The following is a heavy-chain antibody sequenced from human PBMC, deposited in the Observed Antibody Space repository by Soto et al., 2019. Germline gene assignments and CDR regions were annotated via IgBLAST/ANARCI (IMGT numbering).Heavy chain of an antibody. CDR3: AKELPAAAFDI. V-gene: IGHV3-30*18. D-gene: IGHD2-15*01. CDR1: GFTFSSYG. J-gene: IGHJ3*02. CDR2: ISYDGSNK. Sequence: QVQLVESGGGVVQPGRSLRLSCAASGFTFSSYGMHWVRQAPGKGLEWVAVISYDGSNKYYADSVKGRFTISRDNSKNTLYLQMNSLRAEDTAVYYCAKELPAAAFDIWGQGTMVTVSS.